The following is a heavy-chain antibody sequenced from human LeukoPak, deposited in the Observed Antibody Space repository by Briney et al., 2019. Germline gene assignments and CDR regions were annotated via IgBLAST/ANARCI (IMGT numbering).Heavy chain of an antibody. CDR2: VHLDGRT. CDR3: ARVLNWFDP. CDR1: GGSVTSTNW. D-gene: IGHD2-8*01. V-gene: IGHV4-4*02. J-gene: IGHJ5*02. Sequence: SETLCLTCAVSGGSVTSTNWWTWVRQPPGKGLEWIGEVHLDGRTNYNPSLKSRVTISVDTSKNQFSLKLSSVTAADTAVYYCARVLNWFDPWGQGTLVTVSS.